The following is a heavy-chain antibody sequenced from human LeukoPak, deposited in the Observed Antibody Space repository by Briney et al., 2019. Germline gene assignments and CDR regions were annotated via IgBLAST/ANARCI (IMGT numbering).Heavy chain of an antibody. CDR2: ISSSSSYI. Sequence: GGSLRLSCAASGFTFSSYSMNWVRQAPGKGLEWVSSISSSSSYIYYADSVRVRFTISRDNAKNSLYLQMNSLRAEDTAVYYCARSRYCSGGNCYLDAFDIWGQGTMVTVSS. J-gene: IGHJ3*02. V-gene: IGHV3-21*01. CDR1: GFTFSSYS. D-gene: IGHD2-15*01. CDR3: ARSRYCSGGNCYLDAFDI.